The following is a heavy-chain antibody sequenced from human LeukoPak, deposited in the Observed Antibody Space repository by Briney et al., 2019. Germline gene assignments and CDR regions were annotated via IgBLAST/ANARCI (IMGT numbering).Heavy chain of an antibody. D-gene: IGHD2-15*01. CDR1: GFTFSSYA. CDR3: ARTGSGYCSGGSCFSSTTKGYFDY. J-gene: IGHJ4*02. CDR2: ISYDGSNK. Sequence: GGSLRLSCAASGFTFSSYAMHWVRQAPGNGLEWVAVISYDGSNKYYADSVKGRFTISRDNSKNTLYLQMNSLRAEDTAVYYCARTGSGYCSGGSCFSSTTKGYFDYWGQGTLVTVSS. V-gene: IGHV3-30*01.